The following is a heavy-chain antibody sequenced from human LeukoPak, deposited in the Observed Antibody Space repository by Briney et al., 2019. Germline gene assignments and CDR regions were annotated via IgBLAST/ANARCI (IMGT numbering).Heavy chain of an antibody. D-gene: IGHD6-19*01. Sequence: GGSLRLSCAASGFTSSNYALSWVRQAPGKGLEWVSGISDSGSTTYHADSVKGRFTISRDNSKNTLYLQMNSLRAEDTAVYYCAKDGPQTGYSTGWFDYWGQGTLVTVSS. CDR2: ISDSGSTT. CDR1: GFTSSNYA. CDR3: AKDGPQTGYSTGWFDY. V-gene: IGHV3-23*01. J-gene: IGHJ4*02.